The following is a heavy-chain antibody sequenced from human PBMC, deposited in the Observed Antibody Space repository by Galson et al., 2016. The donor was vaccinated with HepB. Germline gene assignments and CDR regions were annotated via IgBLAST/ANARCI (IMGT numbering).Heavy chain of an antibody. CDR2: IYPGDSDT. Sequence: QSGAEVKKPGESLKISCQASGYDFALYWMAWVRQVPGKGLEWMGIIYPGDSDTRYSPSFRGHVTISVDKSISVAYLQWTNLQAADTAIYYCMRHHYSDGSGWPNMWGQGTQVTVSS. D-gene: IGHD3-9*01. CDR3: MRHHYSDGSGWPNM. V-gene: IGHV5-51*01. J-gene: IGHJ4*02. CDR1: GYDFALYW.